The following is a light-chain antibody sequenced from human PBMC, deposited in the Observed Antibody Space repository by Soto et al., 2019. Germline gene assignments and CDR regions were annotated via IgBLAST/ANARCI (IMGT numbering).Light chain of an antibody. J-gene: IGKJ1*01. CDR3: QQYNSYPWT. CDR1: QSISSW. Sequence: DIQMTQSPSTLSASVGDRVTITCRASQSISSWLAWYQQKPGKAPKLLIYKASSIESGVTSRFSGSGSGTEFTLTISSLQPDDFATYYCQQYNSYPWTFGQGTKVEIK. CDR2: KAS. V-gene: IGKV1-5*03.